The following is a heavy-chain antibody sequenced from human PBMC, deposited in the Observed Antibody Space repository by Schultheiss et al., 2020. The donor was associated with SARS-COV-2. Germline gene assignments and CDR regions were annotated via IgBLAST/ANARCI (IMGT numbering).Heavy chain of an antibody. CDR3: ARDSKSSGYH. Sequence: SQTLSLTCTVSGYSISSGYYWGWIRQPPGKGLEWIGSIYYSGSTYYNPSLKSRVTISVDTSKNQFSLKLSSVTAADTAVYYCARDSKSSGYHWGQGTLVTVSS. CDR2: IYYSGST. D-gene: IGHD6-19*01. CDR1: GYSISSGYY. J-gene: IGHJ4*02. V-gene: IGHV4-38-2*02.